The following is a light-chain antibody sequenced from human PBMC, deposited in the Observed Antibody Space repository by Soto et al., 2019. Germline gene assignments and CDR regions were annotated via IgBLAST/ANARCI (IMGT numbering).Light chain of an antibody. J-gene: IGKJ4*01. Sequence: EIVLTQSPDTLSLSPGQRATLSCRASQSVRSDYFAWYQQKPGQAPRVSIFGVSTRATGVPDRFSGSGSGTDFTLTISRLEPEDFALYYCQQYGNSPLTFGGGTKVDIK. CDR3: QQYGNSPLT. V-gene: IGKV3-20*01. CDR1: QSVRSDY. CDR2: GVS.